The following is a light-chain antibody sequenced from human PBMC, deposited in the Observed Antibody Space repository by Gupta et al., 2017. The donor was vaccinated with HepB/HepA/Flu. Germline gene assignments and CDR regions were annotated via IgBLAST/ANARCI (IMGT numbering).Light chain of an antibody. CDR1: QTVSSNY. Sequence: DIVLTQSPGTLSLSPGERATLSCRASQTVSSNYLAWHQQNPGQAPRLLIYGASNRATDIPGRFSGSGYGTDFTRTISGQKPEDFAVYYCQQYGRFPDITFGGGTKVEIK. J-gene: IGKJ4*01. CDR3: QQYGRFPDIT. V-gene: IGKV3-20*01. CDR2: GAS.